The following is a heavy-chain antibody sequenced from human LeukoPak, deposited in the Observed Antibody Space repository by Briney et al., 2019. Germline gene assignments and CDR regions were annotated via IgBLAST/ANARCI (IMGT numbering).Heavy chain of an antibody. CDR2: ISQGGETP. Sequence: GGSLRLSCAASGFIFNNYAMSWVRQAPGKGLEWVSTISQGGETPYYADTVKGRFTISRDNSRNTLYLQISSLSAEDTATYYCARLVIPSHSRWFDPWGQGTLVIVSS. D-gene: IGHD2-21*01. CDR3: ARLVIPSHSRWFDP. J-gene: IGHJ5*02. V-gene: IGHV3-23*01. CDR1: GFIFNNYA.